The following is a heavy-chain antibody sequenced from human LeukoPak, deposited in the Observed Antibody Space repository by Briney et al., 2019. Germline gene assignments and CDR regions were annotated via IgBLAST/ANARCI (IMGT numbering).Heavy chain of an antibody. CDR2: ISSSGSTI. V-gene: IGHV3-48*03. D-gene: IGHD3-10*02. Sequence: GGSLRLSCAASGFTFSSYEMNWVRQAPEKGLEWVSYISSSGSTIYYADSVKGRFTLSRDNAKNSLYLQMNSLRAEDTAVYYCAELGITTIGGVWGKGTTVTISS. J-gene: IGHJ6*04. CDR1: GFTFSSYE. CDR3: AELGITTIGGV.